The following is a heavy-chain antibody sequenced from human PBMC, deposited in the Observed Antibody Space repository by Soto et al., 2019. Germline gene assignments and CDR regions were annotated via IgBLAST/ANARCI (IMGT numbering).Heavy chain of an antibody. Sequence: GSLRLSCAASGFTFSSYSMNWVRQAPGKGLEWVSYISSSSSTIYYADSVKGRFTISRDNAKNSLYLQMNSLRDEDTAVYYCATQLDIVVVPAAIRGGYYYYGMDVWGQGTTVTVSS. CDR2: ISSSSSTI. D-gene: IGHD2-2*02. V-gene: IGHV3-48*02. CDR3: ATQLDIVVVPAAIRGGYYYYGMDV. J-gene: IGHJ6*02. CDR1: GFTFSSYS.